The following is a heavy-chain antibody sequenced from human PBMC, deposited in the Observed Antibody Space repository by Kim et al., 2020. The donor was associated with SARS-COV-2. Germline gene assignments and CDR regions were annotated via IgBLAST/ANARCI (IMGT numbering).Heavy chain of an antibody. CDR3: TREEWEPYWYFDL. Sequence: GGSLRLSCTASGFTFGDYAMSWFRQAPGKGLEWVGFIRSKAYGGTTEYAASVKGRFTISRDDSKSIAYLQMNSLKTEDTAVYYCTREEWEPYWYFDLWGRGTLVSVSS. CDR2: IRSKAYGGTT. CDR1: GFTFGDYA. J-gene: IGHJ2*01. D-gene: IGHD1-26*01. V-gene: IGHV3-49*03.